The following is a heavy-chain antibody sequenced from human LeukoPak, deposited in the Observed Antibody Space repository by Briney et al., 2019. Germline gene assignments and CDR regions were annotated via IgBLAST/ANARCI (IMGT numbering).Heavy chain of an antibody. CDR1: GFTFSSHE. CDR3: ARRRLDAFDT. Sequence: TGGSVRLSCAASGFTFSSHEMNWVRQAPGKGLERVSFIRSSSSTTDYADSVKGRFTISRDDAKNSLFLQMNSLRADDTAVYYCARRRLDAFDTWGQGTMVTVSS. D-gene: IGHD5-24*01. V-gene: IGHV3-48*03. CDR2: IRSSSSTT. J-gene: IGHJ3*02.